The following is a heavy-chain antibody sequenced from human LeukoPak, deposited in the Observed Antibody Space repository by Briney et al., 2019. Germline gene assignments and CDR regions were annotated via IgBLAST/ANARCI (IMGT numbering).Heavy chain of an antibody. CDR1: GYSISSGYY. J-gene: IGHJ4*02. V-gene: IGHV4-38-2*02. CDR3: ARNVKAMASFDY. CDR2: IYHSGST. D-gene: IGHD5-18*01. Sequence: SETLSLTCTVSGYSISSGYYWGWIRQPPGKGLEWIGSIYHSGSTYYNPSLKSRVTISVDTSKNQFSLKLSSVTAADTAVYYCARNVKAMASFDYWGQGTLVTVSS.